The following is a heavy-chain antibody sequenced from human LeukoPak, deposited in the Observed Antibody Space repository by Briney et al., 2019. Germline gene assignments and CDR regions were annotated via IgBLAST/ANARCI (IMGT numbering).Heavy chain of an antibody. CDR1: GYTFTSYT. J-gene: IGHJ6*03. D-gene: IGHD5-18*01. CDR3: AIGPTSMVTLYYYMDV. Sequence: GASVKVSCKASGYTFTSYTISWVRQGLGQGLWRMVGIIRIFGTANYAQKFQGRVTITTDESTSTAHMELSSPRSEETAVYYSAIGPTSMVTLYYYMDVCGKGTTVTVSS. V-gene: IGHV1-69*05. CDR2: IIRIFGTA.